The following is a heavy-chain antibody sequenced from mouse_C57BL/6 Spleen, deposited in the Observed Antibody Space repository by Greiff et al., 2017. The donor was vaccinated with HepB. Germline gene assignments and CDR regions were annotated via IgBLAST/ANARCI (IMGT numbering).Heavy chain of an antibody. Sequence: VQLQQSGPELVKPGASVKMSCKASGYTFTDYNMHWVKQSHGKSLEWIGYINPNNGGTSYNQKFKGKATLTVNKSSSTAYMELRSLTSEDSAVYYCARSTLYYGSSHWYFDVWGTGTTVTVSS. V-gene: IGHV1-22*01. CDR1: GYTFTDYN. CDR3: ARSTLYYGSSHWYFDV. CDR2: INPNNGGT. D-gene: IGHD1-1*01. J-gene: IGHJ1*03.